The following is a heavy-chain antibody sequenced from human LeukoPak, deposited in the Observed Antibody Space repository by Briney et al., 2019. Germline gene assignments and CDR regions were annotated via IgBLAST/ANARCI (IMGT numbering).Heavy chain of an antibody. CDR2: IVGSGGST. CDR3: AKDRPSYYYDSSGYYSQ. J-gene: IGHJ4*02. D-gene: IGHD3-22*01. Sequence: PGGSLRLSCAASGFTFSSYAMSWVRQAPGKGLEWVSVIVGSGGSTYYADSVKGRFTISRDNSKNTLYLQMISLRAEDTAVYFSAKDRPSYYYDSSGYYSQWGQGTLVTVSS. CDR1: GFTFSSYA. V-gene: IGHV3-23*01.